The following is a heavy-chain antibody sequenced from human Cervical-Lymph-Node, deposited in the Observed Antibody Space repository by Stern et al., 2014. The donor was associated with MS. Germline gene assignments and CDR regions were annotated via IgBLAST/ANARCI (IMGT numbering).Heavy chain of an antibody. D-gene: IGHD1-26*01. Sequence: VQLVQSGAEVKQPGASMKVTCKASENTFTGYYIHWVRQAPGQGLEWMGWINPNSGATNYAQRFQDRVSLTSDTSNTLAYMELDRLTSDDTAVCYCARISLGSGIDYWGQGSLVTVSS. CDR1: ENTFTGYY. CDR2: INPNSGAT. J-gene: IGHJ4*02. CDR3: ARISLGSGIDY. V-gene: IGHV1-2*02.